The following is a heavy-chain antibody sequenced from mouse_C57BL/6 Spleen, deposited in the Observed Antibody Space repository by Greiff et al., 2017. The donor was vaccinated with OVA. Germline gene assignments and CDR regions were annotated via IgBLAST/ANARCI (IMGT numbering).Heavy chain of an antibody. Sequence: QVQLQQPGAELVMPGASVKLSCKASGYTFTSYWMHRVQQRPGQGLEWIGEIDPSDSYTNYNQKFKGKSTLTVDKSSSTAYMQLSSLTSEDSAVYYCARKGLRGSSLDYWGQGTTLTVSS. J-gene: IGHJ2*01. CDR3: ARKGLRGSSLDY. V-gene: IGHV1-69*01. D-gene: IGHD1-1*01. CDR1: GYTFTSYW. CDR2: IDPSDSYT.